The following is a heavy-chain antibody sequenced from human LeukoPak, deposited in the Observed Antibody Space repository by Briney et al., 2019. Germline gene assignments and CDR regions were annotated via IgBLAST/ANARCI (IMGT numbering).Heavy chain of an antibody. Sequence: GGSLRLSCAASGFIFSTYNMNWVRQAPGKGLEWVSSINSRSNYIYYADSVKGRFTISRDNAKNALYLQINSLKAEDTAVYYCARDLSRGWLVQGDSAFNIWGQGTMVTVSS. CDR3: ARDLSRGWLVQGDSAFNI. V-gene: IGHV3-21*04. CDR2: INSRSNYI. CDR1: GFIFSTYN. D-gene: IGHD6-19*01. J-gene: IGHJ3*02.